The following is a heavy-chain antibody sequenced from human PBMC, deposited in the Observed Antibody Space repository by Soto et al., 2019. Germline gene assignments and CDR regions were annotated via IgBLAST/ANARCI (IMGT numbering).Heavy chain of an antibody. J-gene: IGHJ4*01. CDR1: GFTFSIYW. Sequence: EVQLVESGGGLVQPGGSLRLSCAASGFTFSIYWMHWVRQVPGKGLVWVSRINADGNYTSNADFVKGRFTVSRDNAKNTLYLQMDSLRAEDTAVYFCARGGAYGDYRSDYWGQRTLVTVSS. CDR3: ARGGAYGDYRSDY. D-gene: IGHD4-17*01. V-gene: IGHV3-74*01. CDR2: INADGNYT.